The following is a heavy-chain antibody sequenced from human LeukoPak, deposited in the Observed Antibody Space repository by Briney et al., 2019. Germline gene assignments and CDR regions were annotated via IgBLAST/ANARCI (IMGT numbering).Heavy chain of an antibody. V-gene: IGHV4-61*01. CDR3: ARRSRFYDSSGYYYAELLDY. CDR1: GGSVSSGSYY. J-gene: IGHJ4*02. Sequence: PSETLSLTCTVSGGSVSSGSYYWSWIRQPPGKGLEWIGYIYYSGSTNYNPSLKSRVTISVDRSKNQFSLKLSSVTAADTAVYYCARRSRFYDSSGYYYAELLDYWGQGTLVTVSS. CDR2: IYYSGST. D-gene: IGHD3-22*01.